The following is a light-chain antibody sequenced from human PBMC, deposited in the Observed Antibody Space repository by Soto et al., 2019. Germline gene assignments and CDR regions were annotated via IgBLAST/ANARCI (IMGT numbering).Light chain of an antibody. CDR3: NSYTSRSLVV. J-gene: IGLJ2*01. CDR1: SSDVGGYNY. V-gene: IGLV2-14*01. Sequence: QSALTQPASVSGSPGQWITISCTGTSSDVGGYNYVSWYQQLPGKAHKLMIYDVSNRPSGVSNRFSGSKSGNTASLTISGLQAEDEADYYCNSYTSRSLVVFGGGTKVTV. CDR2: DVS.